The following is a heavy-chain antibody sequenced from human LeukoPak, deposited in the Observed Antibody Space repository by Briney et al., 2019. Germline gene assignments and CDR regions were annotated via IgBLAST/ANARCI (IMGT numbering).Heavy chain of an antibody. CDR3: ARAHGYSYGYMPLHYFDY. Sequence: SETLSLTCTVSGGSISSYYWSWIRQPPGKGLEWIGYIYYSGSTNYNPSLKSRVTISVDTSKNQFSLKLSSVTAADTAVYYCARAHGYSYGYMPLHYFDYWGQGTLVTVSS. CDR2: IYYSGST. CDR1: GGSISSYY. D-gene: IGHD5-18*01. V-gene: IGHV4-59*01. J-gene: IGHJ4*02.